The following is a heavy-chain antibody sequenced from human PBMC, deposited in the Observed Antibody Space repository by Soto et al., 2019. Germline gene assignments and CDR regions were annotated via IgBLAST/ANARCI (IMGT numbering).Heavy chain of an antibody. CDR2: ISYSGTT. CDR1: GASIYNGGYF. Sequence: PSETLSLTCSVSGASIYNGGYFWSWIRQSPGKGLEWIGFISYSGTTHYSASLRSRVSISVDTSKNQFSLDLSSVTAADTAVYYCATMGTPVTGLYYFDYWGQGTLVTVSS. V-gene: IGHV4-30-4*01. CDR3: ATMGTPVTGLYYFDY. J-gene: IGHJ4*02. D-gene: IGHD4-17*01.